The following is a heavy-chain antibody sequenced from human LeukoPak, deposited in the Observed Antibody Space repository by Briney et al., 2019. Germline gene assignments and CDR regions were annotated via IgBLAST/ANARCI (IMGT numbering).Heavy chain of an antibody. V-gene: IGHV4-34*01. CDR1: GGSFSGYY. J-gene: IGHJ4*02. CDR3: ARGGIMIRTLYPNRLDY. Sequence: SETLSLTCAVYGGSFSGYYWSWIRQPPGKGLEWIGEINHSGSTNYNPSLKSRVTISVDTSKNQFSLKLSSVTAADTAVYYCARGGIMIRTLYPNRLDYWGQGTLVTVSS. CDR2: INHSGST. D-gene: IGHD3-16*01.